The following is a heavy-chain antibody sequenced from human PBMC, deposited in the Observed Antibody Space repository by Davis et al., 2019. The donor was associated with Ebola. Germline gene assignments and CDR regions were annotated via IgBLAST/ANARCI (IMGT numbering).Heavy chain of an antibody. J-gene: IGHJ3*02. CDR3: ARGKDYVI. Sequence: PGGSLRLSCAASGFTFSNYIMSWVRQSPGKGLEWVSSFIDSDGATYYADSVKGRFTISRDNAKNSLSLQMNSLRAEDTAVYYCARGKDYVIWGQGTMVTVSS. CDR2: FIDSDGAT. V-gene: IGHV3-23*01. CDR1: GFTFSNYI. D-gene: IGHD3-10*02.